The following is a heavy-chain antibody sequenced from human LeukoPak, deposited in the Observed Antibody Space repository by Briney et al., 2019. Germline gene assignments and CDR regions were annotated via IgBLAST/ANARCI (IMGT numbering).Heavy chain of an antibody. Sequence: SETLSLTCTVSGGSISSYYWSWIRQPPGKGLEWIGYIYYSGSTNYNPSLKSRVTIPVDTSKNQFSLKLSSVIAADTAVYYCARQDYYDSSGHNWFDPWGQGTLVTVSS. V-gene: IGHV4-59*08. D-gene: IGHD3-22*01. J-gene: IGHJ5*02. CDR2: IYYSGST. CDR3: ARQDYYDSSGHNWFDP. CDR1: GGSISSYY.